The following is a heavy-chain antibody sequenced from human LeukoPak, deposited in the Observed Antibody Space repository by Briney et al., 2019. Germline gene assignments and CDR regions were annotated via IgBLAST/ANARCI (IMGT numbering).Heavy chain of an antibody. CDR3: ARGGFGVSGYDYAYYYYGMDV. CDR2: VSYDGSNK. J-gene: IGHJ6*02. D-gene: IGHD5-12*01. Sequence: GGSLRLSCADSGFTLSTYAMHWVRQAPGKGLEWVAVVSYDGSNKYYADSVKGRFTISRDNSKNTLYLQMNSLRAEDTAVYYCARGGFGVSGYDYAYYYYGMDVWGQGTTVTVSS. CDR1: GFTLSTYA. V-gene: IGHV3-30*04.